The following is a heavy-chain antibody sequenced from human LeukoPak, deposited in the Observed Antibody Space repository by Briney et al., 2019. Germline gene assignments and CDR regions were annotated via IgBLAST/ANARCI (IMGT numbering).Heavy chain of an antibody. CDR2: IRGSGSDT. J-gene: IGHJ4*02. D-gene: IGHD5-12*01. CDR3: AKTSRGNSGYDSPFDY. Sequence: AGGSLRLSCAASGLTFSTFAMSGVRQAPGKGLEWVSAIRGSGSDTYYANSVKGRFTISRDNSKNTLYLQMNSLRAEDTAIYYCAKTSRGNSGYDSPFDYWGQGTLVTVSS. V-gene: IGHV3-23*01. CDR1: GLTFSTFA.